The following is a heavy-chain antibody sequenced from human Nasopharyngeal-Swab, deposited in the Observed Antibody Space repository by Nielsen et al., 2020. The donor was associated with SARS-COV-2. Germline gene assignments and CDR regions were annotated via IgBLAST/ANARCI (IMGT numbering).Heavy chain of an antibody. D-gene: IGHD4-11*01. CDR1: GFTFSSYA. V-gene: IGHV3-23*01. CDR3: ARDTYSNYASYYYYMDV. CDR2: ISGSGGST. Sequence: GGSLRLSCAASGFTFSSYAMSWVRQAPGKGLEWVSAISGSGGSTYYADSVKGRFTISRDNAKNSLYLQMNSLRAEDTAVYYCARDTYSNYASYYYYMDVWGKGTTVTVSS. J-gene: IGHJ6*03.